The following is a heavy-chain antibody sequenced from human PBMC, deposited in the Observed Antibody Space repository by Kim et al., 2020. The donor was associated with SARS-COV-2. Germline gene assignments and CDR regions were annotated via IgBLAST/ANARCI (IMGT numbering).Heavy chain of an antibody. Sequence: ASVKVSCKASGYTFTSYAMNWVRQAPGQGLEWMGWINTNTGNPTYAQGFTGRFVFSLDTSVSTAYLQISSLKAEDTAVYYCARGPESPSFWSGYNSHDSGMDVWGQGTTVTVSS. D-gene: IGHD3-3*01. J-gene: IGHJ6*02. CDR2: INTNTGNP. CDR1: GYTFTSYA. V-gene: IGHV7-4-1*02. CDR3: ARGPESPSFWSGYNSHDSGMDV.